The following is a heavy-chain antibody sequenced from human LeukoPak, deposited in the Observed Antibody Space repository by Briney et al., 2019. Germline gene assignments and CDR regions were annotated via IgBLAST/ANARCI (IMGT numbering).Heavy chain of an antibody. V-gene: IGHV3-74*01. CDR1: GFTFSKYW. Sequence: GGSLRLSCAASGFTFSKYWMLWVRQAPGKGLESVSRINTDGTVTTYADSVKGRFTVSRDNADNTMFLQMNSVRDADTAVYYCATKQWLAPPPDSWGQGTPVTVSS. D-gene: IGHD6-19*01. CDR2: INTDGTVT. J-gene: IGHJ4*02. CDR3: ATKQWLAPPPDS.